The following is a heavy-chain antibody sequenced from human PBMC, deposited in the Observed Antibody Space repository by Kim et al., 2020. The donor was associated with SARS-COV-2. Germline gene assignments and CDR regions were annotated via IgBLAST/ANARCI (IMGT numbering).Heavy chain of an antibody. CDR3: ARHASPPLYFDMDI. Sequence: GESLKISCKGSGYTFASYWIGWVRQMPGKGLEWMGIIFPGDSHTKYGPSFQGRVTISADKSLNTVYLHWTSLKASDRAIYYCARHASPPLYFDMDIWGQGTAVTVSS. V-gene: IGHV5-51*01. CDR1: GYTFASYW. CDR2: IFPGDSHT. J-gene: IGHJ6*02.